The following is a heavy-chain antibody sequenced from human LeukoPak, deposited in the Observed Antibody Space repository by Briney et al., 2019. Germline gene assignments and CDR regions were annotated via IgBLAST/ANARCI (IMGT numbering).Heavy chain of an antibody. CDR3: ARVTGSSQFDY. D-gene: IGHD1-20*01. V-gene: IGHV4-31*03. CDR1: GGSISSGGYY. CDR2: IYNSEST. Sequence: SETLSLTCTVSGGSISSGGYYWSWIRQHPGKGLEWLGYIYNSESTYYNPSLKSRVTISVDTSKDQFFLKLSSVTAADTAVYYCARVTGSSQFDYWGQGTLVTVSS. J-gene: IGHJ4*02.